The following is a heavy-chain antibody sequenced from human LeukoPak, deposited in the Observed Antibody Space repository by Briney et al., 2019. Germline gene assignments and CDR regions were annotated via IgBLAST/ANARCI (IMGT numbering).Heavy chain of an antibody. J-gene: IGHJ4*02. Sequence: SETLSLTCTVSGGSISSGDYYWSWIRQPPGKGLEWIGYIYYSGSTYYNPSLKSRVTISVDTSKNQFSLKLSSATAADTAVYYCARDSQYYDSSGYDYWGQGTLVTVSS. D-gene: IGHD3-22*01. CDR3: ARDSQYYDSSGYDY. CDR2: IYYSGST. V-gene: IGHV4-30-4*01. CDR1: GGSISSGDYY.